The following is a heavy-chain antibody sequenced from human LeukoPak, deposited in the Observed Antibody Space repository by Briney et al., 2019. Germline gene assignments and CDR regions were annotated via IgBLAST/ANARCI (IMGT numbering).Heavy chain of an antibody. CDR3: ATDQYYVWGSYRYRESAFDI. Sequence: ASVKVSCKVSGYTLTELSMHWVRQAPGKGLEWMGGFDPEDGETIYAQKFQGRVTMTEDTSTDAAYMELSSLRSEDTAVYYCATDQYYVWGSYRYRESAFDIWGQGTMVTVSS. V-gene: IGHV1-24*01. J-gene: IGHJ3*02. CDR2: FDPEDGET. D-gene: IGHD3-16*02. CDR1: GYTLTELS.